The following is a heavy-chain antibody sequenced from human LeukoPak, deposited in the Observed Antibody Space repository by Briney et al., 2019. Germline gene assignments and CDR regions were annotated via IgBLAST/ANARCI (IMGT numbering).Heavy chain of an antibody. CDR1: GVTLSNYW. J-gene: IGHJ4*02. D-gene: IGHD1-20*01. V-gene: IGHV3-74*01. CDR3: VTYNWEYETDY. Sequence: GGSLRLSCVGSGVTLSNYWMYWVRQGPGKGLVWVSRISGDGRTTDYADSGKGRFTTSRDNAKNTPYLQMNSLRAEDTAVYYCVTYNWEYETDYWGQGTLVTVSS. CDR2: ISGDGRTT.